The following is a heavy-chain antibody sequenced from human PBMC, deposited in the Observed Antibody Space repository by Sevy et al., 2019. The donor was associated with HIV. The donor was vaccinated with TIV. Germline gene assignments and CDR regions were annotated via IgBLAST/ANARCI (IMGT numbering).Heavy chain of an antibody. CDR1: GFTFSSYG. D-gene: IGHD5-12*01. Sequence: GGSLRLSCAASGFTFSSYGMHWVRQAPGKGLEWVAVISYDGSNKYYADSVKGRFTISRDNSKNTLYLQMNSLRAEDTAVYYCAKDYSGYDFSWFDPWSQGTLVTVSS. V-gene: IGHV3-30*18. CDR3: AKDYSGYDFSWFDP. J-gene: IGHJ5*02. CDR2: ISYDGSNK.